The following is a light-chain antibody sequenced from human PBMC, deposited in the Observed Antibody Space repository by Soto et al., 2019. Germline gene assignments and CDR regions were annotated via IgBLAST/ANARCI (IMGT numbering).Light chain of an antibody. CDR3: AAWDDSLNVVV. V-gene: IGLV1-36*01. CDR2: YDD. Sequence: QSVLTQPPSVSEAPRQRVTISCSGSSSNIGNNAVNWYQQLPGKAPKLLIYYDDLLPSGVSDRFSGSKSGTSASLAISGLQSGDEADYYCAAWDDSLNVVVFGGGTKLTVL. J-gene: IGLJ2*01. CDR1: SSNIGNNA.